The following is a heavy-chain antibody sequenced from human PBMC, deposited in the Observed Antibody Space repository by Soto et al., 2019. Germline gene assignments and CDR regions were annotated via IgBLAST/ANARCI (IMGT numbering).Heavy chain of an antibody. V-gene: IGHV1-69*01. D-gene: IGHD6-13*01. J-gene: IGHJ4*02. CDR1: GGTFNTFA. CDR3: ATSTSSSWQNDY. Sequence: QVQLEQSGAEVKKPGSSVKVSCKASGGTFNTFAISWVRQAPGQGLEWIGGIIPIFETANYAQRLQDRLTITADESTRTAYMEFSMLTSDDTAIYFCATSTSSSWQNDYWGLGTLVVVSS. CDR2: IIPIFETA.